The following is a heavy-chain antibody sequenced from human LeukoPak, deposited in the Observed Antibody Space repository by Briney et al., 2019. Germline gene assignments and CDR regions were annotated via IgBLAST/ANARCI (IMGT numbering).Heavy chain of an antibody. Sequence: GGSLRLSCAASGFTFSSYSMNWVRQASGKGLEWVSSISSSSSYIYYADSVKGRFTISRDNAKNSLYLQMNSLRAEDTAVYYCAIDSSGYYRNWGQGTLVTVSS. D-gene: IGHD3-22*01. CDR3: AIDSSGYYRN. J-gene: IGHJ4*02. CDR2: ISSSSSYI. V-gene: IGHV3-21*01. CDR1: GFTFSSYS.